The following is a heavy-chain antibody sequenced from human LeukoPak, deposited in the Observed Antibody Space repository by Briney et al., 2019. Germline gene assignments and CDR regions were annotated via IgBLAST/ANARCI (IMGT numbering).Heavy chain of an antibody. J-gene: IGHJ5*02. CDR3: ARLLPGYSSGYLNWFDP. D-gene: IGHD3-22*01. CDR2: IYTSGST. V-gene: IGHV4-61*02. CDR1: GGSISSGSYY. Sequence: SQTLSLTCTVSGGSISSGSYYWSWIRQPAGKGLEWIGRIYTSGSTNYNPSLKSRVTISVDTSKNQFSLKLSSVTAADTAVYYCARLLPGYSSGYLNWFDPWGQGTLVTVSS.